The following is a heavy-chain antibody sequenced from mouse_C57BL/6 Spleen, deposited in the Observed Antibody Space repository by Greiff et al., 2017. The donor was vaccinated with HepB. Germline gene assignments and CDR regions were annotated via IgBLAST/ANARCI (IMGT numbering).Heavy chain of an antibody. V-gene: IGHV1-82*01. Sequence: VQVVESGPELVKPGASVKISCKASGYAFSSSWMNWVKQRPGKGLEWIGRIYPGDGDTNYNGKFKGKATLTADKSSSTAYMQLSSLTSEDSAVYFCARGDYEGLDYWGQGTTLTVSS. CDR3: ARGDYEGLDY. J-gene: IGHJ2*01. D-gene: IGHD2-4*01. CDR2: IYPGDGDT. CDR1: GYAFSSSW.